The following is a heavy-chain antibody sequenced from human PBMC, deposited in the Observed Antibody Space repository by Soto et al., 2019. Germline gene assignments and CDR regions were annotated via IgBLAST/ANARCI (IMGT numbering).Heavy chain of an antibody. D-gene: IGHD1-20*01. CDR3: ARVARITGTTLFDY. CDR2: INAGNGNT. J-gene: IGHJ4*02. Sequence: ASVKVSCKASGYTFTSYDIKWVRQAPGQRLEWMGWINAGNGNTKYSQKFQGRVTITADESTSTAYMELSSLRSEDTAVYYCARVARITGTTLFDYWGQGTLVTVSS. V-gene: IGHV1-3*01. CDR1: GYTFTSYD.